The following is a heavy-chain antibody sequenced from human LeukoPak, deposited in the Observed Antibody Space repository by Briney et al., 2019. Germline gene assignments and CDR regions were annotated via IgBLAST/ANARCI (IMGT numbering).Heavy chain of an antibody. V-gene: IGHV3-30*02. D-gene: IGHD3-3*01. CDR2: IRYDGSNK. CDR3: AREFLEWLGPYYYYYYMDV. CDR1: GFTFSSYG. J-gene: IGHJ6*03. Sequence: PGGSLRLSCAASGFTFSSYGMHWVRQAPGKGLEWVAFIRYDGSNKYYADSVKGRFTISRDNSKNTLYLQMNSLRAEDTAVYYCAREFLEWLGPYYYYYYMDVWGKGTTVTVSS.